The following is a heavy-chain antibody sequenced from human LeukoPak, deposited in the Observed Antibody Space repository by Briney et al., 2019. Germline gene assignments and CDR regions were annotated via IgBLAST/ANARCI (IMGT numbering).Heavy chain of an antibody. J-gene: IGHJ4*02. CDR1: GFTFSSYG. D-gene: IGHD5-18*01. Sequence: PGRSLRLSCAASGFTFSSYGMHWVRQAPGKGLEWVAVISYDGSNKYDADSVKGRFTISRDNSKNTLYLQMNSLRAEDTAVYYCANQWVQLWSPFDYWGQGTLVTVSS. CDR2: ISYDGSNK. CDR3: ANQWVQLWSPFDY. V-gene: IGHV3-30*18.